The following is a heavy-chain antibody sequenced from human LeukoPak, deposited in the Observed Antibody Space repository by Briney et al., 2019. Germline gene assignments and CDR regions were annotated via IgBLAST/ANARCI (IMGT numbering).Heavy chain of an antibody. J-gene: IGHJ1*01. D-gene: IGHD6-13*01. V-gene: IGHV4-34*01. Sequence: SETLSLTCAVYGGSFSGYYWSWIRQPPGKGLEWIGEINHSGSTNYNPSLKSRVTISVDTSKNQFSLKLSSVTAADTAVYYCASRSSSWYSKYFQHWGQGTLVTVSS. CDR2: INHSGST. CDR3: ASRSSSWYSKYFQH. CDR1: GGSFSGYY.